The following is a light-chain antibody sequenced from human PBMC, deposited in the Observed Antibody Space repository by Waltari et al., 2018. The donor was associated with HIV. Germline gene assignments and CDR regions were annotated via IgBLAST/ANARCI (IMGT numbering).Light chain of an antibody. CDR2: EVT. CDR1: DKNINDYKY. CDR3: SSFAGTNKL. Sequence: QSALTQPPSASGSPGQSVNISCTGGDKNINDYKYVSWYQQHSDKPPKLIIFEVTKRPSGVPDRFSGSRSGNTASLFVSGLQPEDEATYFCSSFAGTNKLFGGGTKLTVL. J-gene: IGLJ2*01. V-gene: IGLV2-8*01.